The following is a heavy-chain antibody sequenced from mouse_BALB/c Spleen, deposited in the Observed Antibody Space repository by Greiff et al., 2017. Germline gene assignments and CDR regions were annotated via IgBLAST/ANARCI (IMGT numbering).Heavy chain of an antibody. Sequence: VQLVESGAELVRPGSSVKISCKASGYAFSSYWMNWVKQRPGQGLEWIGQIYPGDGDTNYNGKFKGKATLTADKSSSTAYMQLSSLTSEDSAVYCCARVIGTNRGAMAYWGQGTSVTVSA. CDR3: ARVIGTNRGAMAY. J-gene: IGHJ4*01. CDR1: GYAFSSYW. D-gene: IGHD1-1*01. CDR2: IYPGDGDT. V-gene: IGHV1-80*01.